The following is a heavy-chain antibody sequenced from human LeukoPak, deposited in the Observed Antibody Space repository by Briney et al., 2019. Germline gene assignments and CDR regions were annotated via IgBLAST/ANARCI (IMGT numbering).Heavy chain of an antibody. Sequence: GGSLRLSCAASGFTLSSYTMNWVRQAPGKGLEWVSSISSSSLYIYYADSVKGRFTISRDNAKNSLFLQMSSLRAEDTAVYYCARDGSGYDDAFDIWGQGTMVTVSS. CDR1: GFTLSSYT. J-gene: IGHJ3*02. CDR3: ARDGSGYDDAFDI. CDR2: ISSSSLYI. V-gene: IGHV3-21*01. D-gene: IGHD3-10*01.